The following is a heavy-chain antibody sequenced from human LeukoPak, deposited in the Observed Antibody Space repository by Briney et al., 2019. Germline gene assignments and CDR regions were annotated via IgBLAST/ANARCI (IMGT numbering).Heavy chain of an antibody. CDR1: GGSFSGYY. V-gene: IGHV4-34*01. CDR2: INHSGST. D-gene: IGHD6-19*01. J-gene: IGHJ6*03. Sequence: SETLSLTCAVYGGSFSGYYWSWIRQPPGKGLEWIGEINHSGSTNYNPSLKSRVTISVDTSKNQFSLTLNSVTAADTAVYYCARLFKPAVGSYFYYYLDVWGKGTTVTVSS. CDR3: ARLFKPAVGSYFYYYLDV.